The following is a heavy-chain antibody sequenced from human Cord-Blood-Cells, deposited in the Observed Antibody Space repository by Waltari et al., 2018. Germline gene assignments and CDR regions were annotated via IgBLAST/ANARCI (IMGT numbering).Heavy chain of an antibody. D-gene: IGHD6-6*01. V-gene: IGHV4-31*03. CDR3: ARDRGYSSSSAFFDY. Sequence: QVQLQESGPGLVKPSQTLSLTCTVSGGSISSGGYYWSWIRQHPGKGLEWIGYIYYSGSTYYNPSLKCRVTISVDTSKNQFSLKLSSVTAADTAVYYCARDRGYSSSSAFFDYWGQGTLVTVSS. J-gene: IGHJ4*02. CDR1: GGSISSGGYY. CDR2: IYYSGST.